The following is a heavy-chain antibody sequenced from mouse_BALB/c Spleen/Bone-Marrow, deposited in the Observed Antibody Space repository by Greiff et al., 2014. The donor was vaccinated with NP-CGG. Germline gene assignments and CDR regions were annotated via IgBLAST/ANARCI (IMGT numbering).Heavy chain of an antibody. CDR2: FYPGSGSM. CDR3: ARHDLLSSYGLDY. Sequence: QVQLKQSGAELVKPGASVKLSCMASGYTFTDYIIHWVKQRSGRGLEWIGWFYPGSGSMKYNEKIKDKATLTADKSSSTVYMELSRLTSEDSAVYFCARHDLLSSYGLDYWGQGTSVTVSS. V-gene: IGHV1-62-2*01. D-gene: IGHD1-1*02. CDR1: GYTFTDYI. J-gene: IGHJ4*01.